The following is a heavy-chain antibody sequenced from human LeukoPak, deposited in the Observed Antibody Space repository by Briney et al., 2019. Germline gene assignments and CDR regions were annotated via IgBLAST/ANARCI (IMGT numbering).Heavy chain of an antibody. CDR1: GYSISSGYY. Sequence: PSETLSLTCTVSGYSISSGYYWGWIRQPPGKGLEWIGSIYYSGSTYYNPSLKSRVTISVDTSKNQFSLKLSSVTAADTAVYYCARGYSSSCMNWFDPWGQGTLVAVSS. V-gene: IGHV4-38-2*02. J-gene: IGHJ5*02. CDR3: ARGYSSSCMNWFDP. D-gene: IGHD6-13*01. CDR2: IYYSGST.